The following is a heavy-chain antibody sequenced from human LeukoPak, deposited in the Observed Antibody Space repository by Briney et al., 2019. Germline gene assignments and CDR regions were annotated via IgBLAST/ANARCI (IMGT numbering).Heavy chain of an antibody. CDR3: ARDPYYDFWSGRGSAFDI. J-gene: IGHJ3*02. V-gene: IGHV3-30*03. CDR2: ISYDGSNK. CDR1: GFTFSSYG. Sequence: PGGSLRLSCAASGFTFSSYGMHWVRQAPGKGLEWVAVISYDGSNKYYADSVKGRFTISRDNSKNTLYLQMNSLRAEDTAVYYCARDPYYDFWSGRGSAFDIWGQGTMVTVSS. D-gene: IGHD3-3*01.